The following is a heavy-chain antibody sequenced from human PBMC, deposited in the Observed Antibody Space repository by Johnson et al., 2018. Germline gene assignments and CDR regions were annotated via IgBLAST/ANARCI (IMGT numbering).Heavy chain of an antibody. V-gene: IGHV3-30-3*01. CDR2: ISYDGSNK. D-gene: IGHD3-9*01. CDR1: GFTFSSYA. Sequence: VQLVESGGGVVQPGRSLRLACAASGFTFSSYAMHWVRQAPGKGLEWVAIISYDGSNKYYADSVKGRFTISRDNSKNTLYLQMNSLRAEDTAVYDCARDPYFDTGYYYYYMDVWGKGTTVTVSS. CDR3: ARDPYFDTGYYYYYMDV. J-gene: IGHJ6*03.